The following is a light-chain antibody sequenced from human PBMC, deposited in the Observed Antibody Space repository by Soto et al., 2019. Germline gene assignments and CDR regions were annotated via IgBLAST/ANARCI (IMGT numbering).Light chain of an antibody. CDR3: QVWDSSTAV. Sequence: SYELTQPLSVSVALGQTARITCGGNNVASKNVHWYQQKPGQAPVLVIYRDNNRPTGNPERFSGSNSGNTATLTISRAQAGDEADYYCQVWDSSTAVFGGGTKLTVL. CDR1: NVASKN. CDR2: RDN. V-gene: IGLV3-9*01. J-gene: IGLJ3*02.